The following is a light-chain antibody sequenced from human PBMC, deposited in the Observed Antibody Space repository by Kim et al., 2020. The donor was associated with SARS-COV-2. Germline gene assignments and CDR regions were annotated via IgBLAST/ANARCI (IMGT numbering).Light chain of an antibody. V-gene: IGKV1-5*03. J-gene: IGKJ2*01. CDR2: KAS. CDR1: QSINSW. Sequence: DIQMTQSPSTLSASVGDRVTLTCRASQSINSWLAWYQQKPGKAPKLLIYKASDLESGVPSRFSGSGSGTGFTLTINSLQPDDFVTYYCQQYDSFPYAFGQGTKLEI. CDR3: QQYDSFPYA.